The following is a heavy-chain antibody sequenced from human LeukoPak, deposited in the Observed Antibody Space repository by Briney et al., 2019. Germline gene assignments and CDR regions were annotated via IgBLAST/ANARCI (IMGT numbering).Heavy chain of an antibody. CDR1: GFTFSSYA. J-gene: IGHJ3*01. D-gene: IGHD3-16*01. CDR2: ISSGGGST. CDR3: AGRDNDDVWGGYDRSPPGSLDV. V-gene: IGHV3-23*01. Sequence: GGSLRLSCAASGFTFSSYAMSWVRLGPGKGLEWVAAISSGGGSTYYTESVKGRFTISRDSSENILYLQINSLKAEDTAVYYCAGRDNDDVWGGYDRSPPGSLDVWGQGTTVIVSS.